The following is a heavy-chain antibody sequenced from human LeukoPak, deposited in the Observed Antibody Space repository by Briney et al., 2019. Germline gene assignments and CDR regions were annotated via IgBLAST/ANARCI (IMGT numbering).Heavy chain of an antibody. CDR1: GFTFSSYG. V-gene: IGHV3-30*18. CDR2: ISYDGSNK. D-gene: IGHD5-18*01. J-gene: IGHJ4*02. Sequence: GGSLRLSCAASGFTFSSYGMHWVRQAPGKGLEWVAVISYDGSNKYYADSVKGRFTISRDNSKNTLYLQMNSLRAEDTAVYYCAEEPIQLLEGYFDYWGQGTLVTVSS. CDR3: AEEPIQLLEGYFDY.